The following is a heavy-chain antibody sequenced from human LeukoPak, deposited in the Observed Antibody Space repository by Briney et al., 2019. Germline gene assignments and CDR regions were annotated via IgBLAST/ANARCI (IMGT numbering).Heavy chain of an antibody. CDR1: GFTFRTYW. J-gene: IGHJ4*02. CDR3: ARDTNGYAD. CDR2: IKEDGRAE. V-gene: IGHV3-7*01. Sequence: GGSLRLSCAASGFTFRTYWMSWLRQAPGKGLEWVANIKEDGRAEYYVDSVKGRFSISRDNAKNSLYLQMNSPRAEDTAVYYCARDTNGYADWGQGTLVTVSS. D-gene: IGHD2-2*01.